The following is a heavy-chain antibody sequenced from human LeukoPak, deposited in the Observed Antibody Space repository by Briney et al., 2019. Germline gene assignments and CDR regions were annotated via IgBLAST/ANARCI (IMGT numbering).Heavy chain of an antibody. V-gene: IGHV4-59*12. CDR2: IYYSGST. CDR3: ARYYDSGNYYMDV. J-gene: IGHJ6*03. Sequence: SETLSLTCTVSGGSISSYYWSWIRQPPGKGLEWIRYIYYSGSTNYNPSLKSRVTISVDTSKNQFSLKLSSVTAADTAVYYCARYYDSGNYYMDVWGKGTTVTISS. D-gene: IGHD3-16*01. CDR1: GGSISSYY.